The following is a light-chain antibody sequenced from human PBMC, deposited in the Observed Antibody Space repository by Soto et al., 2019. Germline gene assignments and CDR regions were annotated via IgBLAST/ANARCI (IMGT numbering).Light chain of an antibody. J-gene: IGKJ3*01. CDR3: QQRSNWAT. V-gene: IGKV3D-20*02. CDR2: GAS. CDR1: QSVSSSY. Sequence: EIVLTQSPGTLSLSPGERATLSCRSSQSVSSSYLAWYQQKPGQAPRLLIYGASTRATGIPARFSGSGSVTDFTLTISSLEPEDFAVYYCQQRSNWATFGPGTKVDI.